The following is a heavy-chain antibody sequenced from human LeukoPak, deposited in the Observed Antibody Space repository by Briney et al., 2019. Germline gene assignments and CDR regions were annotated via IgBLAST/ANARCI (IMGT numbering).Heavy chain of an antibody. Sequence: GGSLRLSCAASGFTFSDYYMSWIRQAPGKGLEWVSYISSSGSTIYYADSVKGRFTISRDNAKNSLYLQMNSLRAEDTAVYYCARDYYDFWSGYPSFDYWGQGTLVTVSS. CDR2: ISSSGSTI. J-gene: IGHJ4*02. CDR1: GFTFSDYY. V-gene: IGHV3-11*01. D-gene: IGHD3-3*01. CDR3: ARDYYDFWSGYPSFDY.